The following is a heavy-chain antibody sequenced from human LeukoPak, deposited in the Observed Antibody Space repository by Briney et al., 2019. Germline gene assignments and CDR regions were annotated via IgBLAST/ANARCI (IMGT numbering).Heavy chain of an antibody. J-gene: IGHJ6*02. CDR3: ARQTGTPFGGYYGMDV. D-gene: IGHD1-1*01. CDR1: GYTFTSYG. Sequence: ASVKGSCKASGYTFTSYGISWVRQAPGQGLEWMGWISAYNGNTNYAQKLQGRVTMTTDTSTSTAYMKLRSLRSDDTAVYYCARQTGTPFGGYYGMDVWGQGTTVTVSS. V-gene: IGHV1-18*01. CDR2: ISAYNGNT.